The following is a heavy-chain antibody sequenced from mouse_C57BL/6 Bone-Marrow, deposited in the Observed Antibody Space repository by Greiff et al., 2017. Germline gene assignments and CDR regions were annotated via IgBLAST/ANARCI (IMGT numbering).Heavy chain of an antibody. D-gene: IGHD1-1*01. CDR2: INPNSGST. CDR3: ARDYGSSYAFAY. V-gene: IGHV1-64*01. Sequence: QVQLQQPGAELVKPGASVKLSCKASGYTFTSYWMHWVKQRPGQGLEWIGMINPNSGSTNYNEKFKSKATMTVDKSSSTAYMQLSSLTSEDSAVYYCARDYGSSYAFAYWGQGTLVTVSA. J-gene: IGHJ3*01. CDR1: GYTFTSYW.